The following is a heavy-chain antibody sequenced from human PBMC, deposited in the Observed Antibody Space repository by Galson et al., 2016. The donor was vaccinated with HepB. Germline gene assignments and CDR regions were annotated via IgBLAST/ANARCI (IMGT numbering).Heavy chain of an antibody. V-gene: IGHV4-59*01. CDR3: ARDISSADAFDI. D-gene: IGHD3-9*01. CDR1: SGSISSYY. Sequence: TLSLTCTVSSGSISSYYWSWIRQPPGKGLEWIGHIYYSGSTYYNPSLQSRVTISVDTSKNQFSLKLSSVTAADTAVYYCARDISSADAFDIWGQGTMVTVSS. J-gene: IGHJ3*02. CDR2: IYYSGST.